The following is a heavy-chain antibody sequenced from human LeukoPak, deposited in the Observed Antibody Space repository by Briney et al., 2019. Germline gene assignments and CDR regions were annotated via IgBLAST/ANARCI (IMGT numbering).Heavy chain of an antibody. Sequence: GGSLRLSCAASGFTFNNYAMYWVRQAPGKGLEWVSGVFGSGGSAHYADSVKGRFTISRDNSKNTVYLEINSLRAEDRAIYYCGKTTTGYSSGRYPGWPVDYWGQGTLVTVSS. V-gene: IGHV3-23*01. J-gene: IGHJ4*02. CDR3: GKTTTGYSSGRYPGWPVDY. CDR1: GFTFNNYA. D-gene: IGHD6-19*01. CDR2: VFGSGGSA.